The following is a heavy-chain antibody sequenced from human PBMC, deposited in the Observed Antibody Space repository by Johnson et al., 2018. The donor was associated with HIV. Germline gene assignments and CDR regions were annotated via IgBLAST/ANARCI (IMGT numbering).Heavy chain of an antibody. V-gene: IGHV3-7*01. CDR1: GFTFDDYA. CDR3: ARAGYSNYDRAFDI. Sequence: VQLVESGGGLVQPGRSLRLSCAASGFTFDDYAMHWVRQAPGKGLEWVANIKQGGSEKYYVDSVKGRFSISRDNAKNSLYLQMNSLRAEDTALYYCARAGYSNYDRAFDIWGQGTMVTVSS. CDR2: IKQGGSEK. J-gene: IGHJ3*02. D-gene: IGHD4-11*01.